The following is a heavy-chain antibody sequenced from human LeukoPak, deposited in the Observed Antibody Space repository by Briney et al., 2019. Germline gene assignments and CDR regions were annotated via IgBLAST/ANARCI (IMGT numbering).Heavy chain of an antibody. CDR2: ISGSGGST. J-gene: IGHJ6*03. Sequence: PGGSLRLSCAASGFTFSSYAMSWVRQAPGKGLEWVSAISGSGGSTYYADSVKGRFTISRDNSKNTLYLQMNSLRAEDTAVYYCAKSRDDILTGCRNPHYYYYYYMDVWGKGTTVTVSS. D-gene: IGHD3-9*01. CDR3: AKSRDDILTGCRNPHYYYYYYMDV. CDR1: GFTFSSYA. V-gene: IGHV3-23*01.